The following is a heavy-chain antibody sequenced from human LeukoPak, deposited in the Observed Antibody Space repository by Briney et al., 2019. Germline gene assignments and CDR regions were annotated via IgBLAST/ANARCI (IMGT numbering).Heavy chain of an antibody. J-gene: IGHJ2*01. D-gene: IGHD4-17*01. CDR1: DFTFSNYG. V-gene: IGHV3-7*01. CDR3: ARLTTVTSDWYFDL. CDR2: IKQDGSEK. Sequence: GGSLRLSCAASDFTFSNYGMHWVRQAPGTGLEWVANIKQDGSEKYYVDSVKGRFTISRGNAKNSLYLQMNSLRAEATAVYYCARLTTVTSDWYFDLSGRGTLVTVSS.